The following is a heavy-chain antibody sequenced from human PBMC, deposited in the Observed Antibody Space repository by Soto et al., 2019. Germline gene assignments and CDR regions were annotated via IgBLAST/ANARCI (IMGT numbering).Heavy chain of an antibody. CDR1: GFSLSTSGVG. J-gene: IGHJ5*02. CDR2: IYWNDDK. V-gene: IGHV2-5*01. D-gene: IGHD3-22*01. Sequence: SGPTLVNPTQTLTLTCTFSGFSLSTSGVGVGWIRQPPGKALEWLALIYWNDDKRYSPSLKSRLTITKDTSKNQVVLTMTNMDPFDTFTYYCPVSFPGADSSGYYRSWFDPWGQGTLVTVAS. CDR3: PVSFPGADSSGYYRSWFDP.